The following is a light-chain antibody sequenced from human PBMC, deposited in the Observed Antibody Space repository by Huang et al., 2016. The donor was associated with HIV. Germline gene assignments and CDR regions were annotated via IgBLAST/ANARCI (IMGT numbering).Light chain of an antibody. J-gene: IGKJ2*02. CDR1: QSISSY. Sequence: DIQMTQSPSSLSASVGDRVTITCRASQSISSYLNWYQQKPGKAPKLLIFAASSLQSGVPSRFSGGGSGTDFTLTISSLQPEDFATYYCQQSYSTLWTFGQGTKLEIK. CDR2: AAS. V-gene: IGKV1-39*01. CDR3: QQSYSTLWT.